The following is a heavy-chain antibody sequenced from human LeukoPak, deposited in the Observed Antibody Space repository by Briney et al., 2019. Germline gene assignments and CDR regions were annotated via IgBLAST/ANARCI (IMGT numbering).Heavy chain of an antibody. V-gene: IGHV3-30*02. J-gene: IGHJ4*02. Sequence: PGGSLRLSCAASGFTFTSYGMHWVRQAPGKGLEWVAFVRNDGTNKHYADSVKGRFTISRDNSRNTLYLQMNSLRAEDTAVYYCARVFSSGWYGEGGYYFDYWGQGTLVTVSS. CDR1: GFTFTSYG. D-gene: IGHD6-19*01. CDR2: VRNDGTNK. CDR3: ARVFSSGWYGEGGYYFDY.